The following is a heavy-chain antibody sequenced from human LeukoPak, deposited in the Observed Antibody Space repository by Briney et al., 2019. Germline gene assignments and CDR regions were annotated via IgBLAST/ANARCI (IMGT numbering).Heavy chain of an antibody. Sequence: SETLSLTCTVSGGSISSYYWSWIRQPPGKGLEWIGYIYYSVSTNYNPSLKSRVTISVDTSKNQFSLKLSSVTAADTAVYYCARGTVTYSYYFDYWGQGTLVTVSS. J-gene: IGHJ4*02. D-gene: IGHD4-17*01. CDR2: IYYSVST. CDR3: ARGTVTYSYYFDY. CDR1: GGSISSYY. V-gene: IGHV4-59*01.